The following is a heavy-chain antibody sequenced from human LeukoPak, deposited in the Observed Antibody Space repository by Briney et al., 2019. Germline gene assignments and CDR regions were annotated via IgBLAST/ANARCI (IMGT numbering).Heavy chain of an antibody. CDR3: ARDRDGYPY. CDR2: IKPDGSEK. Sequence: SGGSLRLSCAASGFTFSNAWMSWVRQAPGKGLEWVANIKPDGSEKNYVDSVKGRFTISRDNTKNSLYLQMNSLRAEDTAVYYCARDRDGYPYWGQGTLVTVSS. D-gene: IGHD3-22*01. CDR1: GFTFSNAW. J-gene: IGHJ4*02. V-gene: IGHV3-7*01.